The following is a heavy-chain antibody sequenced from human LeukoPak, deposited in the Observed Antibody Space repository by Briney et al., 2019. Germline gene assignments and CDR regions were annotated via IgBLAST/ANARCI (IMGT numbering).Heavy chain of an antibody. J-gene: IGHJ5*02. V-gene: IGHV3-11*01. CDR2: ITSSGNTI. CDR3: ARVFGAPLNCFDP. Sequence: GGSLRLSCAASGFTFSDFYMTWIRQAPGKGLEWVSYITSSGNTIYYADSVKGRFTISRDNAKNSLYLQMSSLRAEDTAVYFRARVFGAPLNCFDPWGQGTLVTVSS. D-gene: IGHD3-10*02. CDR1: GFTFSDFY.